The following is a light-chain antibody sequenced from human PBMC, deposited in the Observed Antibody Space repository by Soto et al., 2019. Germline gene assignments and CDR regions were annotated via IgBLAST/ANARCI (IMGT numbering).Light chain of an antibody. CDR2: GAS. CDR1: QSFSSAS. J-gene: IGKJ5*01. CDR3: QQRNDWPIT. V-gene: IGKV3D-20*02. Sequence: SVLMKSPRTPSLSPGERATLSCRASQSFSSASLAWYQQKPGQAPRLLIFGASNRATGIPARFSGSGSGTDFTLAINRLEPDDFAVYYCQQRNDWPITFGQGTRLEI.